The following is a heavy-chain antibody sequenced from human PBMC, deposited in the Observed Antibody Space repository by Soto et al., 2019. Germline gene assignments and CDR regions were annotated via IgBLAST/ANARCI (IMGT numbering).Heavy chain of an antibody. J-gene: IGHJ4*02. CDR3: ARAGGGILTGNPLPYYFDY. D-gene: IGHD3-9*01. Sequence: PSETLSLTCTVSGGSISSGGYYWSWIRQHPGKGLEWIGYIYYSGSTYYNPSLKSRVTISVDTSKNQFSLKLSSVTAADTAVYYCARAGGGILTGNPLPYYFDYWGQGALVTVSS. V-gene: IGHV4-31*03. CDR2: IYYSGST. CDR1: GGSISSGGYY.